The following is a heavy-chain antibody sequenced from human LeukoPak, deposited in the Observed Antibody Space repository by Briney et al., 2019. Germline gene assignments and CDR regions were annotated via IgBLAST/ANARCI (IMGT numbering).Heavy chain of an antibody. Sequence: GGSLRLSCTASGFTFGDYAMSWLRQAPGKGLEWVSAISGSGGSTYYADSVKGRFTISRDNSKNTLYLQMNSLRAEDTAVYYCAKAFSAAHFDYWGQGTLVTVSS. V-gene: IGHV3-23*01. CDR2: ISGSGGST. CDR3: AKAFSAAHFDY. D-gene: IGHD2-2*01. J-gene: IGHJ4*02. CDR1: GFTFGDYA.